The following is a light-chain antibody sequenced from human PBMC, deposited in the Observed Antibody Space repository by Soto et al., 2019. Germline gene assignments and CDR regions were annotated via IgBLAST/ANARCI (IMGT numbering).Light chain of an antibody. J-gene: IGLJ1*01. Sequence: QSVLTQPASVSGSPGQSITISCTGTSSDVGAYNYVSWYQQHPGKAPKLMIFEVTNRPSGISTRFSGSKSGYTASLTISGLQPEDDADYYCSSYTSSTTHDVFGTGTKLTVL. V-gene: IGLV2-14*01. CDR3: SSYTSSTTHDV. CDR2: EVT. CDR1: SSDVGAYNY.